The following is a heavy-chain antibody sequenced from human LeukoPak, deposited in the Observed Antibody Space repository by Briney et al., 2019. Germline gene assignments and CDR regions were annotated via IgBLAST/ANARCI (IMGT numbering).Heavy chain of an antibody. D-gene: IGHD6-13*01. CDR3: AQSLGSSNWIGNWFDP. J-gene: IGHJ5*02. CDR2: IYYTGRT. CDR1: GGSISSSSHS. V-gene: IGHV4-39*01. Sequence: SETLSLTCTVSGGSISSSSHSWGWIRQPPGKGLEWTGSIYYTGRTYYNPSLKSRVTISVDTSKNQFSLKLSSVTAADTAVYYCAQSLGSSNWIGNWFDPWGQGALVTVSS.